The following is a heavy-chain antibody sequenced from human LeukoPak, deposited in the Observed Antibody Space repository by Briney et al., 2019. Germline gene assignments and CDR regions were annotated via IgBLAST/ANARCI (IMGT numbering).Heavy chain of an antibody. D-gene: IGHD2-15*01. V-gene: IGHV1-24*01. CDR3: ASRYGYCSGGSCRLDFDY. J-gene: IGHJ4*02. Sequence: ASVKVSCKVSGYTLTELSMHWVRQAPGKGLEWMGGFDPEDGETIYAQKFQGRVTMTEDTSTDTAYMELSSLRSEDTAVYYCASRYGYCSGGSCRLDFDYWGQGTLVTVSS. CDR1: GYTLTELS. CDR2: FDPEDGET.